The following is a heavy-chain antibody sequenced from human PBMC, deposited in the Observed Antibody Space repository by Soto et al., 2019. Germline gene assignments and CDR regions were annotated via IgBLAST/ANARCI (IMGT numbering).Heavy chain of an antibody. CDR1: GYTFSDYY. Sequence: ASVKVSCKASGYTFSDYYMHWVRQAPGQGLEWMGWINANSGGTTYAQKFQGRVTMTRDTSISTAYMELNRLRSDDTAIYYCARLQIEVAGTNWGQGTLVTVSS. J-gene: IGHJ4*02. CDR2: INANSGGT. D-gene: IGHD6-19*01. CDR3: ARLQIEVAGTN. V-gene: IGHV1-2*02.